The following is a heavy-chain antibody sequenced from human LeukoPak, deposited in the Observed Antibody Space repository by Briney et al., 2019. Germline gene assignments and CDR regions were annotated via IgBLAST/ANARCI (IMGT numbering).Heavy chain of an antibody. D-gene: IGHD1-26*01. V-gene: IGHV3-23*01. J-gene: IGHJ3*02. CDR3: AKLRSGTTGNVEI. CDR1: GFTSSSYA. CDR2: ISGSGGNT. Sequence: GGSLRLSCAASGFTSSSYAKSWVRQAPGKGLEWVSAISGSGGNTYYADSVKGRFTISRDNSKNTLYLQMNSLRAEDSAAYYCAKLRSGTTGNVEIWGHGTMVTVSS.